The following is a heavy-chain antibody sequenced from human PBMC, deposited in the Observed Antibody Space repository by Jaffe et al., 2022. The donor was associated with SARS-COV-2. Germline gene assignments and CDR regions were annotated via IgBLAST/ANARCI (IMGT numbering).Heavy chain of an antibody. Sequence: QVQLQQWGAGLLKPSETLSLTCAVYGGSFSGYYWSWIRQPPGKGLEWIGEINHSGSTNYNPSLKSRVTISVDTSKNQFSLKLSSVTAADTAVYYCARSSGLVATPRYYYYMDVWGKGTTVTVSS. CDR3: ARSSGLVATPRYYYYMDV. D-gene: IGHD2-15*01. J-gene: IGHJ6*03. CDR1: GGSFSGYY. CDR2: INHSGST. V-gene: IGHV4-34*01.